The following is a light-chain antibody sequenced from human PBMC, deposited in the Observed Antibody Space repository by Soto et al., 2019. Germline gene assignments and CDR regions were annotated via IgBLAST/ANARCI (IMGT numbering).Light chain of an antibody. CDR1: SGHSSYI. V-gene: IGLV4-60*03. J-gene: IGLJ2*01. CDR3: ETWDSNVE. CDR2: LEGSGSY. Sequence: QPVLTQSSSASASLGSSVKLTCTLSSGHSSYIIAWHQQQPGKAPRYLMKLEGSGSYNKGSGVPDRFSGSSSGADRYLTISNLQSEDEADYYCETWDSNVEFGGGTKLTVL.